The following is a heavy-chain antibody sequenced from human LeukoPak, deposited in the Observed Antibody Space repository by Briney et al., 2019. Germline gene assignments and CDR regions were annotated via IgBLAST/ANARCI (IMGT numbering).Heavy chain of an antibody. CDR1: GGSISSYY. J-gene: IGHJ5*02. D-gene: IGHD4-4*01. Sequence: ASETLSLTCTVSGGSISSYYWSWIRQPPGKGLEWIGYIYYSGSTNYNPSLKSRVTISVDTSKNQFSLKLSSVTAADTAVYYCARQGDGYSANWFDPWGQGTLVTVSS. CDR3: ARQGDGYSANWFDP. V-gene: IGHV4-59*01. CDR2: IYYSGST.